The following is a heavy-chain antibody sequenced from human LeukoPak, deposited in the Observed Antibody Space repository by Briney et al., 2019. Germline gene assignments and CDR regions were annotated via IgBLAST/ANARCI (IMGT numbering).Heavy chain of an antibody. V-gene: IGHV3-21*01. D-gene: IGHD3-9*01. CDR3: AREDILTGYYY. Sequence: GESLRLSCAASGFTFSSYSMNWVRQAPGKGLEWVSSISSSSYIYYADSVKGRFTISRDNANNSLYLQMNSLRAEDTAVYYCAREDILTGYYYWGQGTLVTVS. CDR2: ISSSSYI. CDR1: GFTFSSYS. J-gene: IGHJ4*02.